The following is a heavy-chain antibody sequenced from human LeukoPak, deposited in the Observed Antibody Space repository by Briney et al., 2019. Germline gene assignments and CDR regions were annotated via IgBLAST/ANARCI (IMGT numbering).Heavy chain of an antibody. Sequence: GGSLRLSCAASGFAFSSYAFHWIRQAPDRGLEWVAVISDDGSKKFYAGSVKGRFTISRDNSKNTMDLQMNSLRAEDTAVYYCARAYDSSGYPGYWGQGTPVTVSS. D-gene: IGHD3-22*01. V-gene: IGHV3-30*04. CDR3: ARAYDSSGYPGY. CDR2: ISDDGSKK. J-gene: IGHJ4*02. CDR1: GFAFSSYA.